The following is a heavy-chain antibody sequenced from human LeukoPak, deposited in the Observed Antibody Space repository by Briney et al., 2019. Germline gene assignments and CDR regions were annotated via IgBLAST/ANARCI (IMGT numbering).Heavy chain of an antibody. V-gene: IGHV4-34*01. Sequence: SETLSLTCGVYGGSFSAFYWTWIRQPPGEGLEWIGEISPSGSTNYNPSLKSRVTISVDSSQIQFSLRVSSVTAADTAVYYCARGRRDIVVVVAATQTRGFDYWGQGTLVTVSS. D-gene: IGHD2-15*01. J-gene: IGHJ4*02. CDR3: ARGRRDIVVVVAATQTRGFDY. CDR1: GGSFSAFY. CDR2: ISPSGST.